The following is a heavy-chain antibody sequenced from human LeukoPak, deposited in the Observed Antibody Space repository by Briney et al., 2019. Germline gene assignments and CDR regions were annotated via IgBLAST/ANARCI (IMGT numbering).Heavy chain of an antibody. CDR1: GFTFSSYW. CDR2: IKQDGSEK. D-gene: IGHD3-3*01. CDR3: ARVHTIFGVSDAFDI. J-gene: IGHJ3*02. Sequence: GVSLRLSCAASGFTFSSYWMSRVRQAPGKGLEWVANIKQDGSEKYYVDSVKGRFTISRDNAKNSLYLQMNSPRAKDTAVYYCARVHTIFGVSDAFDIWGQGTMVTVSA. V-gene: IGHV3-7*03.